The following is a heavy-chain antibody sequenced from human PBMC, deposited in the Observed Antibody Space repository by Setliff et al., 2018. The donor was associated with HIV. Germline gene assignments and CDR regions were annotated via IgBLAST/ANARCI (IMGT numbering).Heavy chain of an antibody. V-gene: IGHV4-34*01. CDR1: NGSFSGYY. Sequence: KTSETLSLTCAVYNGSFSGYYWTWIRQPPGKGLEWIGEIDHSGSTNYSPSLKSRVTISVDASRNQFSLNLSSVTAADTAVYYCARHDGTYCGGDCYLLGYFDLWGRGTLVTVSS. CDR2: IDHSGST. J-gene: IGHJ2*01. CDR3: ARHDGTYCGGDCYLLGYFDL. D-gene: IGHD2-21*02.